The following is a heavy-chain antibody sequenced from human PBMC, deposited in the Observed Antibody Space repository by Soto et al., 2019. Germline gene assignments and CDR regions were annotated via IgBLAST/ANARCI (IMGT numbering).Heavy chain of an antibody. J-gene: IGHJ4*02. D-gene: IGHD6-13*01. CDR3: AINPSNTWLRGFDY. V-gene: IGHV4-34*01. CDR2: INHSGST. Sequence: PSETLSLTCAVYGGSFSGYYWTWIRQPPGTGLEWIGEINHSGSTNYNPSLKNRVTISVDTSKNQFSLKLTSVTAADTAVYYCAINPSNTWLRGFDYWGQGTLVTVSS. CDR1: GGSFSGYY.